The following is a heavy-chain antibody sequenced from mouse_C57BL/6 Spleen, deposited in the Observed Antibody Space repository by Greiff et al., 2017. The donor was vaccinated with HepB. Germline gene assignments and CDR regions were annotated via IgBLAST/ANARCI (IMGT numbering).Heavy chain of an antibody. CDR1: GYTFTSYW. CDR3: ARSSDYSNYGAMDY. CDR2: IDPSDSET. Sequence: VQLQHPGAELVRPGSSVKLSCKASGYTFTSYWMHWVKQRPIQGLEWIGNIDPSDSETHYNQKFKDKATLTVDKSSSTAYMQLSSLTSEDSAVYYCARSSDYSNYGAMDYWGQGTSVTVSS. J-gene: IGHJ4*01. V-gene: IGHV1-52*01. D-gene: IGHD2-5*01.